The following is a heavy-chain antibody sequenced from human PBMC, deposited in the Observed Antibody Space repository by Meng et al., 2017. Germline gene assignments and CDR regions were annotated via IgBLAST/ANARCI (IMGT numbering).Heavy chain of an antibody. J-gene: IGHJ4*02. V-gene: IGHV4-31*03. CDR3: ARGYYDGLAY. D-gene: IGHD1-26*01. CDR1: GGSINSDDYY. CDR2: IYYSGST. Sequence: QVQLQESGPGLVKPSQTLSLTCTVSGGSINSDDYYWSWIRQHPGKGLEWIGFIYYSGSTYYNPSLKSRVSISVDTSKNQFSLKVTSATAADTAVYYCARGYYDGLAYWGQGTLVTVSS.